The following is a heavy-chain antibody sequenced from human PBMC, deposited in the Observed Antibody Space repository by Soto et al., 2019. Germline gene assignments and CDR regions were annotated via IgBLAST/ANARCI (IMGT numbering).Heavy chain of an antibody. J-gene: IGHJ4*02. V-gene: IGHV3-23*01. CDR3: AKERRGAGGAQIPCGGDCYSGLGEFDY. CDR1: GFTFSSYA. D-gene: IGHD2-21*02. CDR2: ISGSGGST. Sequence: PGGSLRLSCAASGFTFSSYAMSWVGQAPGKGLEWVSAISGSGGSTYYADSVKGRFTISRDNSKNTLYLQMNSLRAEDTAVYYCAKERRGAGGAQIPCGGDCYSGLGEFDYWGQGTLVTVSS.